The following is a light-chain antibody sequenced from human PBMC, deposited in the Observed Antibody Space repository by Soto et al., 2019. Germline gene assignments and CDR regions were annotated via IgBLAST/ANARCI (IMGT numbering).Light chain of an antibody. CDR2: DVS. CDR3: SSYTTSNTRQIV. CDR1: SSDVGGYNY. J-gene: IGLJ1*01. V-gene: IGLV2-14*03. Sequence: QSVLTQPASVSRSPGQSITISRTGTSSDVGGYNYVSWYQHHPGKAPKLMIYDVSNRPSGVSNRFSGSKSGNTASLTISGLQPEDEADYYCSSYTTSNTRQIVFGTGTKVTVL.